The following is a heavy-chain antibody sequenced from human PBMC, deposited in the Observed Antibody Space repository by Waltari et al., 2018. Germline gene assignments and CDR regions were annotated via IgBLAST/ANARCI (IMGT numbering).Heavy chain of an antibody. CDR2: VFYRGTT. Sequence: QLQLQESGPGLVKPSETLSLTCTVSGASISSSSHYWGWIRQPPGKGLEWIVTVFYRGTTFYNPSLRSRITISVDTSKNQFSLKLTSVTAADTALYYCARGGDLYSYMDVWGNGATVTISS. V-gene: IGHV4-39*07. CDR3: ARGGDLYSYMDV. CDR1: GASISSSSHY. J-gene: IGHJ6*03. D-gene: IGHD5-12*01.